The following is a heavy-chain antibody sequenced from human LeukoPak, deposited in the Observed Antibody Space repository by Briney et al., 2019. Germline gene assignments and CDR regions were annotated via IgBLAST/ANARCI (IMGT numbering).Heavy chain of an antibody. J-gene: IGHJ3*02. D-gene: IGHD3-10*01. Sequence: QTGGSLKLSCAASGFTFSGSAMDWVRQASGKGLEWVGRIRSKANSYATAYSASVKGRFTISRDDSKNTAYLQMTSLKTEDTAVYYCTRHGSGVDFDAFDIWGQGTMVTVSS. CDR2: IRSKANSYAT. CDR1: GFTFSGSA. CDR3: TRHGSGVDFDAFDI. V-gene: IGHV3-73*01.